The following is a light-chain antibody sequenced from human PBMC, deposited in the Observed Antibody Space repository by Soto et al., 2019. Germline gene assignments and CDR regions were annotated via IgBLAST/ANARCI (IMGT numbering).Light chain of an antibody. Sequence: EIVLTQSPGTLSLSPGERATLSCRASQSVNSFLAWFQKKPGQAPRLLIYGASNRATGIQDRFSGSGSETDFTLTITRLEPEDFELYYCHHYVGSPWAFGQGTNVE. J-gene: IGKJ1*01. CDR1: QSVNSF. CDR2: GAS. V-gene: IGKV3-20*01. CDR3: HHYVGSPWA.